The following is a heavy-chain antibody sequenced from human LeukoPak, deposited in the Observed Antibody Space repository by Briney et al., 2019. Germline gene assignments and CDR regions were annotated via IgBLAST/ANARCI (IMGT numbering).Heavy chain of an antibody. J-gene: IGHJ3*02. Sequence: PGGSLRLSCAASGFTFDNFAMHWVRQAPGKGLEWVLGISWNSGGIGYADSVEGRFTISRDNAKNSLYLEMNSLRPEDTALYYCVKALGILYAFDIWGQGTMVTVSA. CDR3: VKALGILYAFDI. V-gene: IGHV3-9*01. D-gene: IGHD2-8*01. CDR2: ISWNSGGI. CDR1: GFTFDNFA.